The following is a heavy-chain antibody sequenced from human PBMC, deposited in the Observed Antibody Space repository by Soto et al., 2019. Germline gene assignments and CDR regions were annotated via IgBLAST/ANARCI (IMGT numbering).Heavy chain of an antibody. CDR1: GGSVSSSSYY. CDR3: AREWWDGVVPKWFYP. V-gene: IGHV4-61*01. CDR2: IYYSGST. D-gene: IGHD3-3*01. J-gene: IGHJ5*02. Sequence: KTSETLSITCTVSGGSVSSSSYYWSWIRQPPGKGLEWIGYIYYSGSTNYNPSLKSRVTISVDTSKNQFSLKLSSVTAADTAVYYCAREWWDGVVPKWFYPWGQGNLVPFSS.